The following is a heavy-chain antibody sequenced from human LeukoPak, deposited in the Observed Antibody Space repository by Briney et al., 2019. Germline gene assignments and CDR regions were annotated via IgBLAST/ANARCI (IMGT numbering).Heavy chain of an antibody. Sequence: GSLRLSCAASGFTFSSYAMHWVRQAPGKGLEWVAVISYDGSNKYYADSVKGRFTISRDNSKNTLYLQMNSLRAEDTAVYYCARDSVLFYYDSSGYAPWGQGTLVTVSS. V-gene: IGHV3-30-3*01. CDR1: GFTFSSYA. D-gene: IGHD3-22*01. CDR2: ISYDGSNK. J-gene: IGHJ5*02. CDR3: ARDSVLFYYDSSGYAP.